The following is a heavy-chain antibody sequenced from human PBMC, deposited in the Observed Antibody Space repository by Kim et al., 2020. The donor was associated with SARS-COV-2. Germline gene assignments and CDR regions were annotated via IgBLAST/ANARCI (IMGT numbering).Heavy chain of an antibody. D-gene: IGHD6-13*01. CDR1: GYSFSTYW. Sequence: GESLKISCKGSGYSFSTYWIGWVRQMPGKGLEWMGIIYPGDSDTRYSPSFQDQVTMSVDKSTSTAYLQWSSLRASDTAVYYCARLDDISWPSDHWGQGTL. CDR3: ARLDDISWPSDH. J-gene: IGHJ4*02. CDR2: IYPGDSDT. V-gene: IGHV5-51*01.